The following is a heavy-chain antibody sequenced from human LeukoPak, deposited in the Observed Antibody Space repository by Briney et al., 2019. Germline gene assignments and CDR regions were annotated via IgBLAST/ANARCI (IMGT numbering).Heavy chain of an antibody. V-gene: IGHV3-21*06. CDR3: ARDAYISSSFDY. J-gene: IGHJ4*02. Sequence: GGSLRLSCTASGFIFSSYTVNWVRPAPGKGLEWVSSITSSSNYIYYADSVKGRFTISRDNAKNSLYLQMNSLRAEDTAVYYCARDAYISSSFDYWGQGTLVTVSS. D-gene: IGHD2-21*01. CDR2: ITSSSNYI. CDR1: GFIFSSYT.